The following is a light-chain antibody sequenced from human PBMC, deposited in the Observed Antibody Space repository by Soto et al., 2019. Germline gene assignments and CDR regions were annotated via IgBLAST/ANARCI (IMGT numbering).Light chain of an antibody. J-gene: IGKJ1*01. Sequence: DIQMTQSPSTLSASVGDRVTITCRASQSISSWLAWYQQKPGKAPNLLIYEASSLESGVPSRFSGSGSGTEFTRTISSLPPNDFGTYYYQQYKSYFRTFGQGTKVEIK. CDR1: QSISSW. CDR2: EAS. CDR3: QQYKSYFRT. V-gene: IGKV1-5*03.